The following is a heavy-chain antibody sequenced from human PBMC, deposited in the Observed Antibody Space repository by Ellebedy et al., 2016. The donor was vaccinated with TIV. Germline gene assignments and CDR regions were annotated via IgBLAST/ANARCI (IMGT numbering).Heavy chain of an antibody. Sequence: PGGSLRLSCAASGFTFNNYAMSWVRQAPGKGLGWVANIKQDGSEKYYVDSAKGRFTISRDNAKNSLYLQMNSLRAEDTAVYYCARDDTGYFDLWGRGTLVTVSS. CDR3: ARDDTGYFDL. CDR2: IKQDGSEK. V-gene: IGHV3-7*03. CDR1: GFTFNNYA. J-gene: IGHJ2*01.